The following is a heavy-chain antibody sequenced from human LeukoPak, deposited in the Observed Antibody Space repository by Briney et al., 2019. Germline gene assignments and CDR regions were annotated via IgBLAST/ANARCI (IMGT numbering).Heavy chain of an antibody. J-gene: IGHJ4*02. CDR2: ISSSGSYI. D-gene: IGHD6-13*01. Sequence: AGGSLRLSCAASGFTFSSYSMNWVRQAPGKGLEWVSSISSSGSYIYYADSLKGRFTISRDNAKNSLYLQMNSLRAEDTAVYYCAREDASSWDYWGQGILVTVSS. CDR1: GFTFSSYS. CDR3: AREDASSWDY. V-gene: IGHV3-21*01.